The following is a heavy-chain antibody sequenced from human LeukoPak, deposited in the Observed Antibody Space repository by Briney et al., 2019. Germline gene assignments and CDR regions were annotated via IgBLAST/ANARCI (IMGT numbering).Heavy chain of an antibody. J-gene: IGHJ4*02. Sequence: SEALSLTCTVSGGSISSYYWSWIRQPAGKGLEWIGRIHTTGSTNYNPSLKSRVSMSVDTSKNQFSLKLSSVTAADTAVYYCARNRLATITSLNTPFDYWGQGTLVTVSS. CDR2: IHTTGST. V-gene: IGHV4-4*07. CDR1: GGSISSYY. D-gene: IGHD5-24*01. CDR3: ARNRLATITSLNTPFDY.